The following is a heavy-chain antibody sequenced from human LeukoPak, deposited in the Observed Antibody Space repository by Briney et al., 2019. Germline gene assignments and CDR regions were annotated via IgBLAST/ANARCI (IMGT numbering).Heavy chain of an antibody. V-gene: IGHV1-2*02. J-gene: IGHJ4*02. CDR1: GYTFTGSY. D-gene: IGHD5-12*01. CDR2: IHPNSGGT. Sequence: GASVKVSCKASGYTFTGSYMHWVRQAPGQGLEWLGWIHPNSGGTNYAQKFQGRVTMTRDTSISTAYMEMNSLRADDTALYYCAKNEVWWLPDSWGQGTLVTVSS. CDR3: AKNEVWWLPDS.